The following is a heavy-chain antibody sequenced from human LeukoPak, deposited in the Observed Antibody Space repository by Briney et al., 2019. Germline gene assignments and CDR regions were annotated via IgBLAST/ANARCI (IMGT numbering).Heavy chain of an antibody. V-gene: IGHV3-30-3*01. Sequence: GGSLRLSCAASGFTFSTYTIHWVRQAPGKGLEWVAVISYDGSNKYYADSVKGRFTISKDNSKNTLYLQMNSLRPEDTAVYYCARERDSSFYFWFLGYWGQGTLVTVSS. CDR1: GFTFSTYT. CDR2: ISYDGSNK. D-gene: IGHD3-22*01. CDR3: ARERDSSFYFWFLGY. J-gene: IGHJ4*02.